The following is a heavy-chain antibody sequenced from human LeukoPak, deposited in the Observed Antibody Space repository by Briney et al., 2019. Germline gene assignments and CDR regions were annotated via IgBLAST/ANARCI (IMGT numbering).Heavy chain of an antibody. CDR3: AKVLRYFDWLSSFDY. Sequence: GGSLRLSCAASGFTFSSYAMSWVRQAPGKGLEWVSAISGSGGSTYYADSAKGRFTISRDNSKNTLYLQMNSLRAEDTAVYYCAKVLRYFDWLSSFDYWGQGTLVTVSS. D-gene: IGHD3-9*01. J-gene: IGHJ4*02. CDR1: GFTFSSYA. CDR2: ISGSGGST. V-gene: IGHV3-23*01.